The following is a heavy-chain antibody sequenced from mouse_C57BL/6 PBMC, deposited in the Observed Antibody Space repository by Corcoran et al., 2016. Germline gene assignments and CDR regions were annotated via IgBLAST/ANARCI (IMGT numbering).Heavy chain of an antibody. CDR2: IYPRSGNT. CDR3: APLGRAWFAY. D-gene: IGHD4-1*01. V-gene: IGHV1-81*01. J-gene: IGHJ3*01. CDR1: GYTFTSYG. Sequence: QVQLQQSGVELARPGASVKLSCKASGYTFTSYGISWVKQRTGQGLEWIGEIYPRSGNTYYNEKFKGKATLTADKSSSTAYMELRSLTSEDSAVDFCAPLGRAWFAYWGQGTLVTVSA.